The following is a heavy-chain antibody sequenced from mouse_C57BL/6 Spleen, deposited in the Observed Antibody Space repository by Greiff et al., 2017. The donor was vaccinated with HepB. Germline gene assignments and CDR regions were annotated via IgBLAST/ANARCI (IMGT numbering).Heavy chain of an antibody. Sequence: EVQLQESGPGLVKPSQSLSLTCSVTGYSITSGYYWNWIRQFPGNKLEWMGYISYDGSNNYNPSLKNRISITLDTSKNQFFLKLNSVTTEDTATYYCARRGYYGSSSYWYFDVWGTGTTVTVSS. D-gene: IGHD1-1*01. CDR3: ARRGYYGSSSYWYFDV. J-gene: IGHJ1*03. CDR1: GYSITSGYY. CDR2: ISYDGSN. V-gene: IGHV3-6*01.